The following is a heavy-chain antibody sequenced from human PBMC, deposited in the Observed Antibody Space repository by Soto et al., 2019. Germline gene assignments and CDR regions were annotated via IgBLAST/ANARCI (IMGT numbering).Heavy chain of an antibody. Sequence: EVQLLESGGGLVQPGGSLRLSCVASGFSFVDYAMTWVRQAPGKGLEWVSAISGSGGSTYYADAVRGRFTISRDHSKNTLIMQMDSLRVEDTAIYYCAKDPYSYGYGEDSFDCWGQGTLVTVSS. CDR1: GFSFVDYA. V-gene: IGHV3-23*01. CDR2: ISGSGGST. CDR3: AKDPYSYGYGEDSFDC. D-gene: IGHD5-18*01. J-gene: IGHJ4*02.